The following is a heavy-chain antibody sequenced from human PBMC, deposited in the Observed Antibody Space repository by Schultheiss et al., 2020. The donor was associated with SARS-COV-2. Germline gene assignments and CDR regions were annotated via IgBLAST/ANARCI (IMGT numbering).Heavy chain of an antibody. CDR2: IIPIFGTA. CDR1: GGTFSSYA. CDR3: ARGLIQLMGEIDY. Sequence: SVKVSCKASGGTFSSYAISWVRQAPGQGLEWMGGIIPIFGTANYAQKFQGRVTITADESTSTAYMELSSLRSEDTAVYYCARGLIQLMGEIDYWGQGTLVTVSS. V-gene: IGHV1-69*13. D-gene: IGHD3-16*01. J-gene: IGHJ4*02.